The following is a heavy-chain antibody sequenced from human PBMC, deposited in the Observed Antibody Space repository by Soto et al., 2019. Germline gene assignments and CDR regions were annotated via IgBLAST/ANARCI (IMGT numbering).Heavy chain of an antibody. J-gene: IGHJ6*02. CDR2: IYYSGST. CDR3: ARRGSRYYHYYGMDV. CDR1: GGSISSSSYY. Sequence: PSETLSLTCTVSGGSISSSSYYWGWIRQPPGKGLEWIGSIYYSGSTYYNPSLKSRVTISVDTSKNQFSLKLSSVTAADTAVYYCARRGSRYYHYYGMDVWGQGTTVTVSS. D-gene: IGHD6-13*01. V-gene: IGHV4-39*01.